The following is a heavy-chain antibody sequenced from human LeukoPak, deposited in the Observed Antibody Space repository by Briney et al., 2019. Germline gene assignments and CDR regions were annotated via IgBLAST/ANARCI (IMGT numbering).Heavy chain of an antibody. V-gene: IGHV3-21*01. CDR2: ISSSSSYI. D-gene: IGHD3-3*01. Sequence: GGSLRLSCAASGFTFSSYSMNWVRQAPGKGLEWVSSISSSSSYIYYADSVKGRFTISRDNAKNSLYLQMNSLRAEDTAVYYCARDPHDFWSGYPRAFDIWGQGTMVTVSS. CDR3: ARDPHDFWSGYPRAFDI. J-gene: IGHJ3*02. CDR1: GFTFSSYS.